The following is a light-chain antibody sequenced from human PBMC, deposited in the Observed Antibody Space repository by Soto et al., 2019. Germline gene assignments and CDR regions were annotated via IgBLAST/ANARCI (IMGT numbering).Light chain of an antibody. Sequence: EIVLTQSPGTLSLSPGERATLSCRASQSVSSSYLAWYQQKPGQAPRLLIYGASSRATGIPDRFSGSGSGTDFTLIISRLEPEDFAVYYCQPYGSSRTFGQGTKVEIK. CDR1: QSVSSSY. CDR3: QPYGSSRT. J-gene: IGKJ1*01. CDR2: GAS. V-gene: IGKV3-20*01.